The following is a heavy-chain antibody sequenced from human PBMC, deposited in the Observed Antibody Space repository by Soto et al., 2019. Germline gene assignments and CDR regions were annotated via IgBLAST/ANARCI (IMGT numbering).Heavy chain of an antibody. D-gene: IGHD1-7*01. CDR3: ARAPGTSHIYYPYNYMDV. V-gene: IGHV3-7*01. CDR1: GLTFSNFW. Sequence: EVQLVESGGGLVQPGGSLRLSCAASGLTFSNFWMPWVRQAPGKGLEWVATVGHNGAYYSYVDSVRGRFTISKDNDKDSLYLQRNSMRAEDTAVYFFARAPGTSHIYYPYNYMDVWGKGTTVTVS. J-gene: IGHJ6*03. CDR2: VGHNGAYY.